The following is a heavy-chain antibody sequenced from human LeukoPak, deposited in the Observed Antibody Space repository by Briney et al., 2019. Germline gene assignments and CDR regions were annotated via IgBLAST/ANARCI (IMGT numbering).Heavy chain of an antibody. CDR1: GFTLSSYA. CDR2: ISDSGNT. Sequence: GGSLRLSCAASGFTLSSYAMSWVRQAPGKGVEWVSAISDSGNTYHADSVKGRFTISRDSSKNTLFLQMNRLRPEDAAVYYCAKAPVTTCRGAYCYPFDYWGQGTLVTVSS. V-gene: IGHV3-23*01. CDR3: AKAPVTTCRGAYCYPFDY. J-gene: IGHJ4*02. D-gene: IGHD2-21*01.